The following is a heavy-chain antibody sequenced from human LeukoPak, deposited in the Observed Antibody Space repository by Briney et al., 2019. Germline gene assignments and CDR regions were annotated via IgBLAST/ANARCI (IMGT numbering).Heavy chain of an antibody. Sequence: PSQTLSLTCTVSGGSISSGSYYWSCIRQPAGKGLEWIGRIYTSGSTNYNPSLKNRVTISVDTSKNQFSLKLSSVTAADTAVYYCAREGTAGPYCSSTSCYLIWGQGTLVTVSS. J-gene: IGHJ4*02. CDR1: GGSISSGSYY. V-gene: IGHV4-61*02. CDR2: IYTSGST. D-gene: IGHD2-2*01. CDR3: AREGTAGPYCSSTSCYLI.